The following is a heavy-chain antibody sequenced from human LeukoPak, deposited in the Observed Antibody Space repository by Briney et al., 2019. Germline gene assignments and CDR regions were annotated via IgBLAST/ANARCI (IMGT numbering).Heavy chain of an antibody. V-gene: IGHV3-30*18. Sequence: GGSLRLSFAASGFTFSSYGMHWVRQAPGMGLEWVAVISYDGSNKYYADSVKGRFTISRDNSKNTLYLQMNSLRAEDTAVYYCAKDIRMTAAGYYYYGMDVWGQGTTVTVSS. J-gene: IGHJ6*02. CDR2: ISYDGSNK. D-gene: IGHD6-13*01. CDR3: AKDIRMTAAGYYYYGMDV. CDR1: GFTFSSYG.